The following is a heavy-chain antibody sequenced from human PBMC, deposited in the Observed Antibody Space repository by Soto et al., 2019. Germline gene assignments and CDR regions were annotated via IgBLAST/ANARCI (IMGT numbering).Heavy chain of an antibody. Sequence: ASVKVSCKESGYNFTSYYMHWVRQAPGQGLEWMGIINPSGGSTSYAQKFQGRVTMTRDTSTSTVYMELSSLRSVDTAVYYCAGAYSAGPVCSGYDYFDYWGQGTLVTVSS. J-gene: IGHJ4*02. CDR1: GYNFTSYY. D-gene: IGHD5-12*01. V-gene: IGHV1-46*01. CDR3: AGAYSAGPVCSGYDYFDY. CDR2: INPSGGST.